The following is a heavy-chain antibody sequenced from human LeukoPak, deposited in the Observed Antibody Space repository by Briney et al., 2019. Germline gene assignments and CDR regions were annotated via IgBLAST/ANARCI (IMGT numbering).Heavy chain of an antibody. D-gene: IGHD3-10*01. Sequence: PGGSLRLSCAASGFTFSGYAMHWVRQASGKGLEWVGRIRSKGNSYATAYAASVKGRFTISRDDSKNTAYLQMNSLKTEDTAVYYCTRHGTIYGSGSYPSYYYYGMDVWGQGTTVTVSS. CDR1: GFTFSGYA. J-gene: IGHJ6*02. V-gene: IGHV3-73*01. CDR3: TRHGTIYGSGSYPSYYYYGMDV. CDR2: IRSKGNSYAT.